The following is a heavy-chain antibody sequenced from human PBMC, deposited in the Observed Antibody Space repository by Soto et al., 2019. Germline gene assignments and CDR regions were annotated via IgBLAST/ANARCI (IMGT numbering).Heavy chain of an antibody. Sequence: QVQLQESGPGLVKPSETLSLTCTVSGCSISSYYWCWIRQPPGKGLEWIGYIYYSGSTNHNPSLKSRVNISVDTSKNQFSLKLSSVTGADTAVYYCTSDTGDAFDIWGQGTMVTVSS. CDR2: IYYSGST. CDR3: TSDTGDAFDI. D-gene: IGHD4-17*01. J-gene: IGHJ3*02. CDR1: GCSISSYY. V-gene: IGHV4-59*01.